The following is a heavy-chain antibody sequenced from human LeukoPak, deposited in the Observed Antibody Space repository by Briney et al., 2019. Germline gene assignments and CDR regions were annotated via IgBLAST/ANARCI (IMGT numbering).Heavy chain of an antibody. CDR2: IYSGGTI. Sequence: AGESLRLSCAASGFTVSSNHMSWVRQAPGKGLEWVSVIYSGGTIYYADSVKGRFTISRDNSKNTVYLEMNSLRAEDTAVYYCARDGENHYYDYWGQGTLVTVST. J-gene: IGHJ4*02. D-gene: IGHD7-27*01. V-gene: IGHV3-66*01. CDR3: ARDGENHYYDY. CDR1: GFTVSSNH.